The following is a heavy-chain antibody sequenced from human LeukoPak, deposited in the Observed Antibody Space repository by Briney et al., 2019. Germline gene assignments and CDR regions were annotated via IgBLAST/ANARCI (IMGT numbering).Heavy chain of an antibody. Sequence: GASVKVSCKASGYTFTGYYMHWVRQAPGQGLEWMGWINPNSGGTNYAQKFQGRVTMTRDTSISTAYMELSRLRSDDTAVYYCARALGSVGYSSGWYEVFDYWGQGTLVTVSS. D-gene: IGHD6-19*01. CDR1: GYTFTGYY. CDR2: INPNSGGT. J-gene: IGHJ4*02. V-gene: IGHV1-2*02. CDR3: ARALGSVGYSSGWYEVFDY.